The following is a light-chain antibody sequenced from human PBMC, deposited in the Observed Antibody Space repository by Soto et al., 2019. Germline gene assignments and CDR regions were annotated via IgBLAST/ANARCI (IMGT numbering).Light chain of an antibody. CDR3: QSYNDWPFT. Sequence: EIVMTQSPATLSVSPGEKVTLSCRASESLSTYLAWYQQKPGQAPRLLIYGAYTKDTVIQASLSGIGSATEFPLTISSLQSEDFAVYYCQSYNDWPFTFGQGTKLEI. J-gene: IGKJ2*01. CDR2: GAY. V-gene: IGKV3-15*01. CDR1: ESLSTY.